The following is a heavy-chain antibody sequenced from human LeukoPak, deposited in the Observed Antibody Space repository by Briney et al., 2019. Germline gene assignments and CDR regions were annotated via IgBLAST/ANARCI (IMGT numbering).Heavy chain of an antibody. J-gene: IGHJ4*02. V-gene: IGHV4-39*01. CDR1: GGSISSSSYY. Sequence: SETLSLTCTVSGGSISSSSYYWGWIRQPPGKGLEWIGSIYYNGSTHYNPSLKGRVAISADTSRNRFSLTLTSVTAEDTAVYYCARCLYRFGSFYFDLWGQGSLVTVSS. CDR2: IYYNGST. CDR3: ARCLYRFGSFYFDL. D-gene: IGHD5-18*01.